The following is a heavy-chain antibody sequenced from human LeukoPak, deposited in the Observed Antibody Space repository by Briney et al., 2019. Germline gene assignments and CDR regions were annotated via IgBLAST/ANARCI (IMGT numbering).Heavy chain of an antibody. D-gene: IGHD2/OR15-2a*01. J-gene: IGHJ5*02. V-gene: IGHV4-39*01. Sequence: SETLSLTCTVSGVSMSSSPYYWGWIRQPPGKGLEWIGTIYDGGNTNYNPSLRSRLTISVDTSRNQFSLKLSSVTAADTAVYYCARHDCDSSRCSVNWFDPWGQGTLVTVSS. CDR1: GVSMSSSPYY. CDR3: ARHDCDSSRCSVNWFDP. CDR2: IYDGGNT.